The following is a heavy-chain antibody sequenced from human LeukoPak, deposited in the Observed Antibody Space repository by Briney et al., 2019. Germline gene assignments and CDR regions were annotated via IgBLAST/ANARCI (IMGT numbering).Heavy chain of an antibody. CDR3: ARRAAGDYFDY. Sequence: SETLSLTCTVSGGSLSSGGYYWSWIRQPPGKGLEWIGYIYHSESTNYSPSLKSRVTVSVDMSKNRFSLKLSSVTPADTAVYFCARRAAGDYFDYWGQGNLVTVSP. D-gene: IGHD6-19*01. CDR1: GGSLSSGGYY. V-gene: IGHV4-30-2*01. J-gene: IGHJ4*02. CDR2: IYHSEST.